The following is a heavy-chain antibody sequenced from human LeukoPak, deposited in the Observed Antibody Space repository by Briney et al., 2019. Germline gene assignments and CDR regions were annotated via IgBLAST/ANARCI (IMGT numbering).Heavy chain of an antibody. CDR2: IRYDGNNK. Sequence: PGGSLRLSCGASGFTFSNYGMLWVRQAPGKGLEWVAFIRYDGNNKLYADSMKGRFTISRDNSKNTLYLYINSLRAEDTAVYYCVKDNPLDYWGQGTLVIVSS. V-gene: IGHV3-30*02. D-gene: IGHD1-14*01. J-gene: IGHJ4*02. CDR3: VKDNPLDY. CDR1: GFTFSNYG.